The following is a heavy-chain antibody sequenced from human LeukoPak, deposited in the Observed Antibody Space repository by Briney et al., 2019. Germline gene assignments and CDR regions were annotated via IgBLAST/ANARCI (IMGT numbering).Heavy chain of an antibody. CDR2: IYYSGST. J-gene: IGHJ4*02. V-gene: IGHV4-59*01. CDR3: ARFRYYDFWSGYYSQEYYFDY. Sequence: SETLSLTCTVSGGSISSYYWSWIRQPPGKGLEWIGYIYYSGSTNYNPSLKSRVTISVDTSKNQSSLKLSSVTAADTAVYYCARFRYYDFWSGYYSQEYYFDYWGQGTLVTVSS. CDR1: GGSISSYY. D-gene: IGHD3-3*01.